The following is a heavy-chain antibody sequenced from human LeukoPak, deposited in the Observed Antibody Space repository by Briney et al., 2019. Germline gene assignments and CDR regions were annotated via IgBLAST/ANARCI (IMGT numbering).Heavy chain of an antibody. Sequence: SETLSLTCAVSGGSISSGGYSWSWIRQPPGKGLEWIGYIYHSGSTYYSPSLKSRVTISVDRSKNQFSLKLSSVTAADTAVYYCARGPPPMYSGAFDIWGQGTMVTVSS. CDR2: IYHSGST. CDR1: GGSISSGGYS. V-gene: IGHV4-30-2*01. J-gene: IGHJ3*02. CDR3: ARGPPPMYSGAFDI. D-gene: IGHD2-21*01.